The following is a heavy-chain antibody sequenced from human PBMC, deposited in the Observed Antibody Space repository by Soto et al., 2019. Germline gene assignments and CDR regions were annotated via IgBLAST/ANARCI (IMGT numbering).Heavy chain of an antibody. CDR3: ARGGISIAARLYYYYYMDV. Sequence: SETLSLTCTVSGFSISSYYWSWIRQPPGKGLEWIGYIYYSGSTNYNPSLKSRVTISVDASKNQFSLKLSSVTAADTAVYYCARGGISIAARLYYYYYMDVWGKGTTVTVSS. D-gene: IGHD6-6*01. CDR1: GFSISSYY. V-gene: IGHV4-59*01. J-gene: IGHJ6*03. CDR2: IYYSGST.